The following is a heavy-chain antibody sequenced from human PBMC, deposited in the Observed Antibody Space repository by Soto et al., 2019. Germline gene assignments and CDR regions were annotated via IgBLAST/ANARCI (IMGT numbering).Heavy chain of an antibody. CDR3: ARLVSRGSGSSADY. J-gene: IGHJ4*02. CDR2: IYYSGST. CDR1: GGSISSSSYY. Sequence: SETLSLTCTVSGGSISSSSYYWGWIRQPPGKGLEWIGSIYYSGSTYYNPSLKSRVTISVDTSKNQFSLKLSSVTAADTAVYYCARLVSRGSGSSADYWGQGPLVTVSS. D-gene: IGHD3-10*01. V-gene: IGHV4-39*01.